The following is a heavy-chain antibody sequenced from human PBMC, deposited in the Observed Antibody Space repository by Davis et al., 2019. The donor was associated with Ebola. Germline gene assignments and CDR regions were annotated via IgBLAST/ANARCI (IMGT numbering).Heavy chain of an antibody. CDR2: ISYDGSNK. CDR1: GFTFSSYG. Sequence: GGSLRLSCAASGFTFSSYGMHWVRQAPGKGLEWVAVISYDGSNKYYADSVKGRFTISRDNSKNTLYLQMNSLGAEDTAVYYCAKDLSTPEELLWFGELFDWGQGTLVTVSS. J-gene: IGHJ4*02. D-gene: IGHD3-10*01. CDR3: AKDLSTPEELLWFGELFD. V-gene: IGHV3-30*18.